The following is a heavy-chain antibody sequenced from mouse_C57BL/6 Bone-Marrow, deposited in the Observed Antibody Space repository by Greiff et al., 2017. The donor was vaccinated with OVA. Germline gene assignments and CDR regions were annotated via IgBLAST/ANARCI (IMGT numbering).Heavy chain of an antibody. CDR3: ARNYYGSSPAWFAY. CDR2: IWSGGST. CDR1: GFSLTSYG. D-gene: IGHD1-1*01. V-gene: IGHV2-2*01. J-gene: IGHJ3*01. Sequence: VQGVESGPGLVQPSQSLSITCTVSGFSLTSYGVHWVRQSPGKGLEWLGVIWSGGSTDYNAAFISRLSISKDNSKSQVFFKMNSLQADDTAIYYCARNYYGSSPAWFAYWGQGTLVTVSA.